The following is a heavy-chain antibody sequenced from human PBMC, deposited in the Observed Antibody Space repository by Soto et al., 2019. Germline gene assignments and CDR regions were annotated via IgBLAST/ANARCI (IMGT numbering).Heavy chain of an antibody. CDR3: AREHGSGPYYFDY. V-gene: IGHV3-30-3*01. CDR1: GFTFSSYA. CDR2: ISYDGSNK. D-gene: IGHD3-10*01. Sequence: QVQLVESGGGVVQPGRSLRLSCAASGFTFSSYAMHWVRQAPGKGLEWVAVISYDGSNKYYADSVKGRFTISRDNSKNTLYLQMNSLGAEDTAVYYCAREHGSGPYYFDYWGQGTLVTVSS. J-gene: IGHJ4*02.